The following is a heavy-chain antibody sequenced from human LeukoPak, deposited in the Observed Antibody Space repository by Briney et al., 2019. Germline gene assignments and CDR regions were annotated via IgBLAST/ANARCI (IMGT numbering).Heavy chain of an antibody. CDR3: AKSWGYTRPYYNYMDV. CDR2: ISYDGSNK. J-gene: IGHJ6*03. D-gene: IGHD3-16*02. V-gene: IGHV3-30-3*02. Sequence: GGSLRLSCAASGFTFSSYAMHWVRQAPGKGLEWVAVISYDGSNKYYADSVKGRFTISRDNSKNTLYLQMNSLRAEDTAVYYCAKSWGYTRPYYNYMDVWGKGTTVTVSS. CDR1: GFTFSSYA.